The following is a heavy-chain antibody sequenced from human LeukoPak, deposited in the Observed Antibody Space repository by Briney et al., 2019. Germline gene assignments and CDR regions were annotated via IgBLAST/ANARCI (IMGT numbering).Heavy chain of an antibody. D-gene: IGHD6-6*01. V-gene: IGHV1-18*01. Sequence: GASVKVSCKASGYTFTSYGISWVRQAPGQGLEWMGWISGYNGNTNYAQKVQGRVTMTKDTSTSTAYMELRSLRSDDTALYYCARDRLSSSSYFDYWGQGTLVTVSS. J-gene: IGHJ4*02. CDR2: ISGYNGNT. CDR1: GYTFTSYG. CDR3: ARDRLSSSSYFDY.